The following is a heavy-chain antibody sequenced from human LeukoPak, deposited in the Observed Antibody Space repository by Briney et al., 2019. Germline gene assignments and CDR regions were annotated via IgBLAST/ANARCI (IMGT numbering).Heavy chain of an antibody. V-gene: IGHV4-34*01. CDR1: GGSFSGYY. D-gene: IGHD6-19*01. CDR2: INYIGST. CDR3: ARGPHSSGYFDY. J-gene: IGHJ4*02. Sequence: PSETLSLTCAVYGGSFSGYYWSWIRQPPGKGLEWIGEINYIGSTYYNPSLRSRVTISVDTSKNQFSLKLNSVTAADTAVYYCARGPHSSGYFDYWGQGTLVTVSS.